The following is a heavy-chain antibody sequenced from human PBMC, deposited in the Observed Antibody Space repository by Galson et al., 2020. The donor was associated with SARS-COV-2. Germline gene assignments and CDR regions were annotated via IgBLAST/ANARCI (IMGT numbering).Heavy chain of an antibody. V-gene: IGHV4-30-4*01. Sequence: ETSEPLSLTCIVSGGSISSGAYYWSWIRQSPGKGLEWLGYIYYSANTHYNPSLTSRVTISVDTSKNQFSLNLSSVTAADTAVYYCARDVVVVVAPLYYYGIDVWGQGTTVTVSS. CDR3: ARDVVVVVAPLYYYGIDV. CDR2: IYYSANT. J-gene: IGHJ6*02. CDR1: GGSISSGAYY. D-gene: IGHD2-15*01.